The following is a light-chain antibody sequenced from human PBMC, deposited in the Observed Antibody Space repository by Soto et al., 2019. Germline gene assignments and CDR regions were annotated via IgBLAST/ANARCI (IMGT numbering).Light chain of an antibody. J-gene: IGKJ4*01. V-gene: IGKV4-1*01. CDR2: WAS. CDR3: QQYYSFPLT. Sequence: DIVMTQSPDSLAVSLGERATINCKSSQNVLYNSDNKNYLVWYQQKPGQPPKMLIYWASTRESGVPDRFSGSGSGTDFTLTISTLQAEDVAVYYCQQYYSFPLTFGGGTKVEIK. CDR1: QNVLYNSDNKNY.